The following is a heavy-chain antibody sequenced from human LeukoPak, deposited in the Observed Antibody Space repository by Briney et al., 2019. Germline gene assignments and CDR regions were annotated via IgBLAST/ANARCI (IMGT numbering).Heavy chain of an antibody. Sequence: SETLSLTCTVSGGSISSDYWSWIRQPPGKGLEWIGYVYHTGHTHYNSYPKNRVSISMDTSKNRFSLKLSSVTAADTAVYYCARHGYCSSTSCLRDNWFDPWGQGTLVTVSS. J-gene: IGHJ5*02. D-gene: IGHD2-2*03. V-gene: IGHV4-59*01. CDR3: ARHGYCSSTSCLRDNWFDP. CDR1: GGSISSDY. CDR2: VYHTGHT.